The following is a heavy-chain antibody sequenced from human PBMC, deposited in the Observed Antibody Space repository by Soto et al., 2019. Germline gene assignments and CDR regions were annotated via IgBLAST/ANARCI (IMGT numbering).Heavy chain of an antibody. V-gene: IGHV1-18*01. J-gene: IGHJ5*02. CDR3: ARDQSSSSWSAWGWFDP. Sequence: QVQLVQSGAEVKKPGASVKVSCKASGYTFTSYGISWVRQAPGQGLEWMGWISAYNGNTNYAQKLQGRVPMTTDTSTSTAYMELRSLRSDDTAVYYCARDQSSSSWSAWGWFDPWGQGTLVTVSS. CDR1: GYTFTSYG. CDR2: ISAYNGNT. D-gene: IGHD6-13*01.